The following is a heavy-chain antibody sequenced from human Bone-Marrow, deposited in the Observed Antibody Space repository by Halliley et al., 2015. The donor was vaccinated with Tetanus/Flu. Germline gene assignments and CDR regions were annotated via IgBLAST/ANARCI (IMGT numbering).Heavy chain of an antibody. CDR2: ISAYNRNT. D-gene: IGHD2-21*01. Sequence: PGQGLEWMGWISAYNRNTNFPKKLQGRVTMTIDTSTSTAYMELRSLGSDDSAMYFCASGYSVDSWGPGTLVTVSS. J-gene: IGHJ4*02. V-gene: IGHV1-18*01. CDR3: ASGYSVDS.